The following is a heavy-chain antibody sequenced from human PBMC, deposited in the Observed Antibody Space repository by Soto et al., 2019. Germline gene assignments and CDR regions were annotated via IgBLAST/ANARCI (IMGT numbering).Heavy chain of an antibody. CDR3: ARGYDYVWGSYRYPSYGMDV. D-gene: IGHD3-16*02. J-gene: IGHJ6*02. V-gene: IGHV4-34*01. CDR1: GGSFSGYY. Sequence: SETLSLTCAVYGGSFSGYYWSWIRQPPGKGLEWIGEINHSGSTNYNPSLKSRVTISVDTSKNQFSLKLSSVTAADTAVYYCARGYDYVWGSYRYPSYGMDVWGQGTTVTVSS. CDR2: INHSGST.